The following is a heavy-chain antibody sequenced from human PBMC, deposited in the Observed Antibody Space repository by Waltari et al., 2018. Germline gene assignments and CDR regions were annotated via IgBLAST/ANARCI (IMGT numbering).Heavy chain of an antibody. CDR2: IYYSGST. J-gene: IGHJ2*01. D-gene: IGHD2-21*01. Sequence: QVQLQESGPGLVKPSETLSLTCTVSGGSISSYYWSWIRQPPGKGLEWIGYIYYSGSTNHNPSLKSPVTISVDTSKNQFSLKLCSVTAADTAVYYCARSDFAYWYFDLWGRGTLVTVSS. V-gene: IGHV4-59*01. CDR1: GGSISSYY. CDR3: ARSDFAYWYFDL.